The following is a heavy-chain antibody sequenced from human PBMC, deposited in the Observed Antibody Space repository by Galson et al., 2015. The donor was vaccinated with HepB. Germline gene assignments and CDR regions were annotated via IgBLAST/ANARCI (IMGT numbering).Heavy chain of an antibody. D-gene: IGHD5-24*01. CDR1: GYTFTSYA. CDR3: ARGPLEMATIGDY. Sequence: SVKVSCKASGYTFTSYAMNWVRQAPGQGLEWMGWINTNTGNPTYAQSFTGRFVFSLDTSVSTAYLQISSLKAEDTAVYYCARGPLEMATIGDYWGQGTLVTVSS. V-gene: IGHV7-4-1*02. CDR2: INTNTGNP. J-gene: IGHJ4*02.